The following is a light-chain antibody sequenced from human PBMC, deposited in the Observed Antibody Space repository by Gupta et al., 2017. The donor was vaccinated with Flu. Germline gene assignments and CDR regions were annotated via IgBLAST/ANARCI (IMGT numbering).Light chain of an antibody. CDR3: SSYAGSNNLV. Sequence: QSALTQHPTASGSPGQSVTISCTGSSRYVGDYDYVSWYQQHPGKAPKPIIFGVSKRPSGVPDRFSGSKSGITASLTVSGLQVEDEAEYYCSSYAGSNNLVFGGGTKLTVL. CDR1: SRYVGDYDY. J-gene: IGLJ3*02. V-gene: IGLV2-8*01. CDR2: GVS.